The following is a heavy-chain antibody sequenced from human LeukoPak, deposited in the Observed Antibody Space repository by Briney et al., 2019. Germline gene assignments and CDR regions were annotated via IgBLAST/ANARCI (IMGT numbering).Heavy chain of an antibody. Sequence: PGGSLRLSCAASGFTFNDYRMDWIRQAPGKGPEWVSYISSSGTTIFYTDSVRGRFTVSRDNARNSLFLQMNYLSAEDTAVYYCAREGHSSIFDYWGQGALVTVSS. CDR2: ISSSGTTI. CDR1: GFTFNDYR. V-gene: IGHV3-11*01. J-gene: IGHJ4*01. CDR3: AREGHSSIFDY. D-gene: IGHD2/OR15-2a*01.